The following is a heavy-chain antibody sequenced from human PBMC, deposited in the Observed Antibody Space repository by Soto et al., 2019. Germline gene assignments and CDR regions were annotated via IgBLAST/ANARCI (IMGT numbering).Heavy chain of an antibody. CDR3: AHRFDWYYLNY. D-gene: IGHD3-9*01. V-gene: IGHV2-5*02. CDR1: GFSLRTSEVG. J-gene: IGHJ4*02. CDR2: IYWDDDK. Sequence: QITLTESGPTLVKPTQTLTLTCTFSGFSLRTSEVGVGWIRQPPGKALEWLALIYWDDDKRYSPSLKSRLTIPKDTSKNQVVLTMTNMDPADTATYYCAHRFDWYYLNYWGRGTVVTVSS.